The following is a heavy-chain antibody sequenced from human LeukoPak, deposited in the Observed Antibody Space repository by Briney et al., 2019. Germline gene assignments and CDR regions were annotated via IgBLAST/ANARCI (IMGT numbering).Heavy chain of an antibody. CDR1: RGTFSSYA. CDR3: ATQYSSGPTPFGY. Sequence: ASVKVSCTASRGTFSSYAISSVRQAPGQGLEWMGGIIPIFGTANYAQKFQGRVTITADESTSTAYMELSSLRSEDTAVYYCATQYSSGPTPFGYWGQGTLVTVSS. J-gene: IGHJ4*02. V-gene: IGHV1-69*13. D-gene: IGHD6-19*01. CDR2: IIPIFGTA.